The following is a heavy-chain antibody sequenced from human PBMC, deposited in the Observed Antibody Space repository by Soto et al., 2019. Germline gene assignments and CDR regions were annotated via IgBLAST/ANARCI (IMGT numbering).Heavy chain of an antibody. V-gene: IGHV3-49*04. J-gene: IGHJ6*02. Sequence: LRLSCTASGFTFGDNAVSWVRQAPGKGLEWVGFIRSKGYGGTIEYAASVKGRFTISRDDSKSIAYLQMNSLKTEDTAVYYCTRAGIDKTGTTHYYYGMDVWGQGITVTVSS. CDR2: IRSKGYGGTI. CDR1: GFTFGDNA. CDR3: TRAGIDKTGTTHYYYGMDV. D-gene: IGHD1-1*01.